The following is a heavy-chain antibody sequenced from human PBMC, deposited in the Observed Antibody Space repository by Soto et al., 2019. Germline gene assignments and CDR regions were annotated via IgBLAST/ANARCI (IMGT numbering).Heavy chain of an antibody. CDR1: GFTFSIYA. CDR3: ATGATFYYDTSRY. V-gene: IGHV3-30-3*01. J-gene: IGHJ4*02. CDR2: MSPNGNNQ. D-gene: IGHD3-22*01. Sequence: GGSLRLSCAAPGFTFSIYALHWVRQAPGKGLEWVAVMSPNGNNQYYADSVKGRFTISRDTSKSTLYLQMTSLRPDDTAVYYWATGATFYYDTSRYWGQGTLVTVSS.